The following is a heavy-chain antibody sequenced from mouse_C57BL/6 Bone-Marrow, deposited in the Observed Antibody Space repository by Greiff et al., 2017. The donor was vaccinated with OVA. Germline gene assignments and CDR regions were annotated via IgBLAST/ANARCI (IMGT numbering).Heavy chain of an antibody. Sequence: DVHLVESGGGLVQPGGSLKLSCAASGFTFSDYGMAWVRQAPRKGPEWVAFISNLAYSIYYADTVTGRFTISRENAKNTLYLEMSSLRSEDTAMYYCARHSSGYYYAMDYWGQGTSVTVSS. V-gene: IGHV5-15*01. J-gene: IGHJ4*01. CDR2: ISNLAYSI. CDR3: ARHSSGYYYAMDY. D-gene: IGHD3-2*02. CDR1: GFTFSDYG.